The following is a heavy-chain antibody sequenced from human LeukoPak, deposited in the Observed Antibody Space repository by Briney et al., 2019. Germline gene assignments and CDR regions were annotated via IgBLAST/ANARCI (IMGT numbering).Heavy chain of an antibody. J-gene: IGHJ5*02. D-gene: IGHD6-19*01. CDR2: IYYSGST. V-gene: IGHV4-59*01. Sequence: SETLSLTCTVSGGSISSYYWSWIRQPPGKGLEWIGYIYYSGSTNYNPSLKSRVTISVDTSKNQFSLKLSSVTAADTAVYYCARVSGWYNWFDPWGQGTLVTVSS. CDR3: ARVSGWYNWFDP. CDR1: GGSISSYY.